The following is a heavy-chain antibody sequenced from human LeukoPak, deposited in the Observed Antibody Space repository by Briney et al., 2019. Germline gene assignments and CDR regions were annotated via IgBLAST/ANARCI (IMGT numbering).Heavy chain of an antibody. CDR1: GGSFSRYY. CDR2: INHGGST. Sequence: NASETLSLTCVVYGGSFSRYYWSWIRQPPGKGLEWIGEINHGGSTNYNPSLKSRVTISVDTSKNQFSLKLSSVTAADTAVYYCARHPPRDSGLSDGFDIWGQGTRVTVSS. D-gene: IGHD6-19*01. CDR3: ARHPPRDSGLSDGFDI. J-gene: IGHJ3*02. V-gene: IGHV4-34*01.